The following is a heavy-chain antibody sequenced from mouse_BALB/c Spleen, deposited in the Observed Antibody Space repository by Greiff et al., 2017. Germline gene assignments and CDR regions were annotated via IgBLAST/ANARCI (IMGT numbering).Heavy chain of an antibody. V-gene: IGHV3-6*02. CDR2: ISYDGSN. Sequence: EVKLQESGPGLVKPSQSLSLTCSVTGYSITSGYYWNWIRQFPGNKLEWMGYISYDGSNNYNPSLKNRISITRDTSKNQFFLKLNSVTTEDTATYYCARGVSSGYDAWFAYWGQGTLVTVSA. CDR1: GYSITSGYY. J-gene: IGHJ3*01. D-gene: IGHD2-2*01. CDR3: ARGVSSGYDAWFAY.